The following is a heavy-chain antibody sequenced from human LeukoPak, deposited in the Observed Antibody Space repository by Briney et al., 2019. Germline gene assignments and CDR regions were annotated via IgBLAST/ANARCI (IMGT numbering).Heavy chain of an antibody. Sequence: ASVKVSCKASGYTFTSYDINWVRQAPGQGLEWMGWINPNSGGTNYAQKFQGRVTMTRDTSISTAYMELSRLRSDDTAVYYCARGAVAGAFDYWGQGTLVTVSS. CDR2: INPNSGGT. D-gene: IGHD6-19*01. CDR3: ARGAVAGAFDY. CDR1: GYTFTSYD. V-gene: IGHV1-2*02. J-gene: IGHJ4*02.